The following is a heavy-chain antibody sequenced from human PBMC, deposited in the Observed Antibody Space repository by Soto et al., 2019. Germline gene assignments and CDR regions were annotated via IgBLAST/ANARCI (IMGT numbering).Heavy chain of an antibody. CDR2: ISSSSSYT. V-gene: IGHV3-11*06. J-gene: IGHJ4*02. Sequence: QVQLVESGGGLVKPGGSLRLSCAASGFTFSDYYMSWIRQAPGKGLEWVSYISSSSSYTNYADSVKVRFTISRDNAKNSLYLQMNSLRAEDTAVYYCAGGGEKWPLDYWGQGTLVTVSS. CDR1: GFTFSDYY. D-gene: IGHD2-21*01. CDR3: AGGGEKWPLDY.